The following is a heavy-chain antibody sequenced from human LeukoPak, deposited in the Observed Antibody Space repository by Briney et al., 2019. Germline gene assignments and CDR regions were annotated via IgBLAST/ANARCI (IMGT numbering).Heavy chain of an antibody. V-gene: IGHV4-59*01. CDR1: GGSISNYF. CDR3: ARDMTRAVPIPGTYYYAYAMDV. J-gene: IGHJ6*02. CDR2: VYYRGST. Sequence: SETLSLTCTVSGGSISNYFWNWIRQSPGKGLEWVGYVYYRGSTNYNPSLKSRVTISVDTSKNQFSLELSSVTAADTAVYYCARDMTRAVPIPGTYYYAYAMDVWGQGTTVTVSS. D-gene: IGHD6-13*01.